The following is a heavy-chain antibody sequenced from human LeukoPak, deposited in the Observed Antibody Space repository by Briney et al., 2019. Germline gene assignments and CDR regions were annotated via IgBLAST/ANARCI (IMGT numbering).Heavy chain of an antibody. J-gene: IGHJ4*02. V-gene: IGHV1-2*02. CDR2: IDPPSGAP. CDR1: GYTFTGQF. D-gene: IGHD6-19*01. CDR3: ARSGFSTGFYLDF. Sequence: ASVKVSCKASGYTFTGQFIHWLRQAPGQGLEWMGWIDPPSGAPHYAQKFQDKITLTRDTSIATAYMEVHRLQTDDTAVYYCARSGFSTGFYLDFWGQGAPISVSS.